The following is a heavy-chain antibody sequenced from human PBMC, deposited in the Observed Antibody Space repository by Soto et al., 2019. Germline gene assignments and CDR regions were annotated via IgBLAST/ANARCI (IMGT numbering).Heavy chain of an antibody. CDR2: IIPMFGTS. J-gene: IGHJ5*02. V-gene: IGHV1-69*13. CDR1: GGTFSSYA. D-gene: IGHD2-2*02. CDR3: ARGSCSSTSCYKEYYFDL. Sequence: SVKVSCKASGGTFSSYAISWVRQAPGQGLEWMGEIIPMFGTSNYAQKFQGRVTITADESTSTAYMELSSLRSEDTAVYYCARGSCSSTSCYKEYYFDLWGQGTPVTVSS.